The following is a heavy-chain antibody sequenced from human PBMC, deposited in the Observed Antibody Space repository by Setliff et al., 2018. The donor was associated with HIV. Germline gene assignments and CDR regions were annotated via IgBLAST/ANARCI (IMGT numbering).Heavy chain of an antibody. CDR3: ARGVDAGSDY. CDR1: GYTFISND. CDR2: MSPNSGDT. V-gene: IGHV1-8*01. J-gene: IGHJ4*02. D-gene: IGHD3-10*01. Sequence: ASVKVSCKASGYTFISNDINWVRRTTRQGLEWMGWMSPNSGDTGYAQNFQGRVTMTRDTSMNTAYMELSNLRFEDTAVYYCARGVDAGSDYWGQGTLVTVS.